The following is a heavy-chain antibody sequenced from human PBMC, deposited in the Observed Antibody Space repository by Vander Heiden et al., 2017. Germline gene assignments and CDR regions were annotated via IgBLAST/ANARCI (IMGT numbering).Heavy chain of an antibody. CDR2: IWYDGSNK. CDR1: GFTFRSYG. Sequence: QVQLVESGGGVVQPGRSLRLSCAAAGFTFRSYGTHWVPQAPGKGLEWVSVIWYDGSNKYYADSVKGRFTISRDNSKNTLYLQMNSLRVEDTAVYYCASGELLLPDYWGQGTLVTVSS. J-gene: IGHJ4*02. D-gene: IGHD2-15*01. V-gene: IGHV3-33*01. CDR3: ASGELLLPDY.